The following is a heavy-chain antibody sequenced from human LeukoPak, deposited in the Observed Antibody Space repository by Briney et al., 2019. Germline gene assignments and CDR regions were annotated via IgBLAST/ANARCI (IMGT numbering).Heavy chain of an antibody. CDR3: VRGGIQVSGIDAFDI. D-gene: IGHD5/OR15-5a*01. Sequence: GGSLRLSCAASGFTFRNYDMHWVRQFPGRGLEWVSAIGIADDTHYPDSVKGRFTISREDAKNSLYLQMNSLRDGDTAVYYCVRGGIQVSGIDAFDIWGQGTMVTVSS. J-gene: IGHJ3*02. CDR2: IGIADDT. CDR1: GFTFRNYD. V-gene: IGHV3-13*01.